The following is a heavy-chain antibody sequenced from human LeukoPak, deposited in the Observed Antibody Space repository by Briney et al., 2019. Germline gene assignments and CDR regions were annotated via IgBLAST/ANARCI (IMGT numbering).Heavy chain of an antibody. CDR1: GFTFSSYA. V-gene: IGHV3-23*01. CDR2: VSGSAGST. J-gene: IGHJ4*02. D-gene: IGHD2-2*01. CDR3: AKDRLYCSSTSCPLEFDY. Sequence: GGSLRLSCEASGFTFSSYAMSWVRQAPGKGLEWVSVVSGSAGSTFYADSVKGRFTISRDNSKNTLSLQMNSLRAEDTAVYYCAKDRLYCSSTSCPLEFDYWGQGILVTVSS.